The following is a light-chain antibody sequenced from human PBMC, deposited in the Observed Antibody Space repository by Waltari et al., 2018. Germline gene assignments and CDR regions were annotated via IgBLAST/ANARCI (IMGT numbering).Light chain of an antibody. CDR1: RGTSSYV. J-gene: IGLJ3*02. CDR2: VNSDGSH. Sequence: QLVLTQPHSASASLGASVKPTCTLSRGTSSYVIAWPQHQPEKGPRDLMKVNSDGSHCKADGIPDRFAGTSSGAESYLTIASHQSEDEADYYCQTWGTGILSWVFGGGTKLTVI. V-gene: IGLV4-69*01. CDR3: QTWGTGILSWV.